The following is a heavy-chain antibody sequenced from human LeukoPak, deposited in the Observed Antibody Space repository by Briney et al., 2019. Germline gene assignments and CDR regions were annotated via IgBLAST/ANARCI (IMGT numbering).Heavy chain of an antibody. CDR2: INPDGGTT. Sequence: GASVKVACKASGYTFTSHYIQWVRQAPGQGLEWMGIINPDGGTTTYAQKFQDRVTMTRDMSTTTVYMELSSLRSEDTAIYYCARAFYYDSSAYYPEAYWGQGTLVTVSS. CDR1: GYTFTSHY. J-gene: IGHJ4*02. D-gene: IGHD3-22*01. V-gene: IGHV1-46*01. CDR3: ARAFYYDSSAYYPEAY.